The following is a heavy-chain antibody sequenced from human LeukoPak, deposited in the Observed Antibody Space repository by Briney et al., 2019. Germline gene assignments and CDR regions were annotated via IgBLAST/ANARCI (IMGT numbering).Heavy chain of an antibody. Sequence: GESLKISCKGSGYSFTSYWIGWVRQMPGKGLERMGIIYPGDSDTRYSPSFQGQVTISADKSISTAYLQWSSLRASDTAMYYCASRGSSGDYALAFDIWGQGTMVTVSS. CDR1: GYSFTSYW. V-gene: IGHV5-51*01. D-gene: IGHD4-17*01. CDR3: ASRGSSGDYALAFDI. J-gene: IGHJ3*02. CDR2: IYPGDSDT.